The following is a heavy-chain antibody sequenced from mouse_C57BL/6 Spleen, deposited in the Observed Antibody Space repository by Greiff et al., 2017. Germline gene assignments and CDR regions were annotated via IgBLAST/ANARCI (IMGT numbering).Heavy chain of an antibody. Sequence: VKLVESGPGLVQPSQSLSITCTVSGFSLTSYGVHWVRQSPGKGLEWLGVIWSGGSTDYNSAFMSRLSITKDNSKSQVFFKMNSLQADDTAIYYCAKNSGDYDGFAYWGQGTLVTVSA. J-gene: IGHJ3*01. V-gene: IGHV2-5*01. CDR2: IWSGGST. D-gene: IGHD2-4*01. CDR1: GFSLTSYG. CDR3: AKNSGDYDGFAY.